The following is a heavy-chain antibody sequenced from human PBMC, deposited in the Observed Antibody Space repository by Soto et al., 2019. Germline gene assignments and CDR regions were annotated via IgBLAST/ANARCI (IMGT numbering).Heavy chain of an antibody. CDR1: GFTFSNYG. D-gene: IGHD3-10*01. Sequence: GGSLRLSCAASGFTFSNYGMSWVRQAPGKGLDWVSGISGSGSSTYYADSAKGRFTISRDNSKNTLYLQMNSLRAEDTAIYYCAKARVRGVFRPELFDCWGQGTQVTVSS. V-gene: IGHV3-23*01. CDR2: ISGSGSST. CDR3: AKARVRGVFRPELFDC. J-gene: IGHJ4*02.